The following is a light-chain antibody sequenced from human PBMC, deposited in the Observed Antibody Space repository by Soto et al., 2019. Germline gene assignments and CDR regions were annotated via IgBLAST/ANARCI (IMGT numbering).Light chain of an antibody. J-gene: IGLJ2*01. CDR1: SSNIGSNT. CDR2: NNS. Sequence: QSVLTQPPSASGTPGQMVTISCSGSSSNIGSNTVNWYQQLPGMAPKLLIYNNSQRPSGVPDRFSGSKSGTSASLAISGLQSEEEADYYCAAWDDSLRGLEFGGGTTLTVL. CDR3: AAWDDSLRGLE. V-gene: IGLV1-44*01.